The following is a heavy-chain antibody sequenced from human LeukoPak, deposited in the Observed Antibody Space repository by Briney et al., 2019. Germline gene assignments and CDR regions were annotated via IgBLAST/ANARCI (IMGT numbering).Heavy chain of an antibody. CDR3: ARDRGSYGMDV. J-gene: IGHJ6*02. Sequence: GGSLRLSCATSGFTLNSYVMHWVRQAPGKGLEWVSVIYSGGSTYYADSVKGRFTISRDNSKNTLYLQMNSLRAEDTAVYYCARDRGSYGMDVWGQGTTVTVSS. CDR1: GFTLNSYV. V-gene: IGHV3-53*01. D-gene: IGHD1-26*01. CDR2: IYSGGST.